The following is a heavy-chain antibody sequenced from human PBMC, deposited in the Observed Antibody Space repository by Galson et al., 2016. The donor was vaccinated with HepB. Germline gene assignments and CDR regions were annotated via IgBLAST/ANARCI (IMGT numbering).Heavy chain of an antibody. D-gene: IGHD6-13*01. CDR2: IYYSGRT. J-gene: IGHJ4*02. V-gene: IGHV4-39*01. CDR1: GASVSSNSFY. CDR3: ARQTITAAGDY. Sequence: LSLTCSVSGASVSSNSFYWAWIRQPPGKGLEWIGSIYYSGRTYNNPSLKSRVTMSVDTSKNYFSLKLTSVTAADTALYYCARQTITAAGDYWGQGTLVTVSS.